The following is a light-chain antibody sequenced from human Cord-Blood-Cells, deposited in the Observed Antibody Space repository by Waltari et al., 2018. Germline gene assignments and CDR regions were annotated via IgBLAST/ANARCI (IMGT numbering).Light chain of an antibody. CDR3: QQSYSTPSA. V-gene: IGKV1-39*01. CDR2: AAS. J-gene: IGKJ5*01. CDR1: QSISSY. Sequence: DIQMTQSPSSLSASVGDRVTITCRASQSISSYLNWYQQKPGKAPKLLIYAASSLQSGVPSRFSGIGSGTEFTLTISSLQPEDFATYDCQQSYSTPSAFGQGTRLEIK.